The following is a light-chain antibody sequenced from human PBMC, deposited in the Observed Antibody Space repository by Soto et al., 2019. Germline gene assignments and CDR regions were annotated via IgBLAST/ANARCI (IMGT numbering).Light chain of an antibody. CDR3: QQRRYWPVT. CDR1: QSVSSY. J-gene: IGKJ1*01. Sequence: EIVLTQSPAILSMSPGERATLSRRASQSVSSYFAWYQQKPGQAPRLLIYDASNRATGVPARFSGSGSGTDFTLTISSLEPEDFAVYYCQQRRYWPVTFGQGTKVDI. V-gene: IGKV3-11*01. CDR2: DAS.